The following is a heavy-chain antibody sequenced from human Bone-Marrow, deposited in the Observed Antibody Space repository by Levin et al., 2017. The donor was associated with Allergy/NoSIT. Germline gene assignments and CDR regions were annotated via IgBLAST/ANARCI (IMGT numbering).Heavy chain of an antibody. D-gene: IGHD3-16*01. V-gene: IGHV3-48*04. CDR3: ARAKGLILGATYIDY. J-gene: IGHJ4*02. CDR2: ISSQSSTQ. Sequence: PGGSLRLSCVASGFVFKTFEMHWVRQAPGKGLEWLSVISSQSSTQVYCDSVKGRFTISRDNAKNSLYLQMDRLRVDDTAVYYCARAKGLILGATYIDYWGRGSLVVVSP. CDR1: GFVFKTFE.